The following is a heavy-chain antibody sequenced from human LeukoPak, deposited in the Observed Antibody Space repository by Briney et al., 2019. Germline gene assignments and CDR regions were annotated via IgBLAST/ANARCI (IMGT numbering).Heavy chain of an antibody. D-gene: IGHD3-10*01. CDR1: GGSMSSYY. J-gene: IGHJ4*02. Sequence: SETLSLTCTVSGGSMSSYYWSWIRQPAGKELEWIGRIYSSGSTNYNPSLKSRVTMSVDTSKNQFSLKLSPVTAADTAVYYCARAGNYYGSGSYWLFDYWGQGTLVTVSS. V-gene: IGHV4-4*07. CDR2: IYSSGST. CDR3: ARAGNYYGSGSYWLFDY.